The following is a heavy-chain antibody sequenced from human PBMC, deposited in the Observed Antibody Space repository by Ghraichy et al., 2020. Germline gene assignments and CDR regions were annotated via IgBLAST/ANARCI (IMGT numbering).Heavy chain of an antibody. J-gene: IGHJ3*01. CDR1: GYPFSRYG. D-gene: IGHD1-7*01. CDR3: ARDEEELDSLSDPFDL. CDR2: INPENGKT. V-gene: IGHV1-18*04. Sequence: ASVKVSCKASGYPFSRYGLSWVRQAPGQGLEWVGWINPENGKTVYTQKLQVRVAMTTDASTNTAYMELRGLRSDDTAVYYCARDEEELDSLSDPFDLWGQGTLVIVSS.